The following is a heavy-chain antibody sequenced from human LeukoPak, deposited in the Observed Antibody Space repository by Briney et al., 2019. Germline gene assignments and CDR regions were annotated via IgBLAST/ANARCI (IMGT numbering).Heavy chain of an antibody. Sequence: GGSLRLSCAASEFTFSSYNMNWVRQAPGKGLEWVSSISSSTSYIYYADSVKGRFTISRDNAKNSLFLEMNSVRAEDTAVYYCARDLLGYNYHYMDVWGKGTTVTVSS. V-gene: IGHV3-21*01. CDR1: EFTFSSYN. J-gene: IGHJ6*03. D-gene: IGHD3-16*02. CDR3: ARDLLGYNYHYMDV. CDR2: ISSSTSYI.